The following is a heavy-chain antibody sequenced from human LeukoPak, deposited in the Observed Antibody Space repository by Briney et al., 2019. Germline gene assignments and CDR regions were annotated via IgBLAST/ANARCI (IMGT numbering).Heavy chain of an antibody. CDR3: STDRSGSYLDGGVAYYMDV. J-gene: IGHJ6*03. D-gene: IGHD1-26*01. V-gene: IGHV1-24*01. Sequence: ASVKVSCKVSGYTLGGLPMHWVRQAPGKGLEWMGSFDPEDGEIIYAQKFQGRVTMTEDTSTDTAYMELSSLRSEDTAVYFCSTDRSGSYLDGGVAYYMDVWGKGTTVTVSS. CDR1: GYTLGGLP. CDR2: FDPEDGEI.